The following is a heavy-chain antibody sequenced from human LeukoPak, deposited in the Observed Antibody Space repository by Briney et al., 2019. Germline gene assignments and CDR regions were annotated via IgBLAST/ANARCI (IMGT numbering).Heavy chain of an antibody. CDR1: GFTFSSYE. CDR3: AREDGFCSGGSCYQH. D-gene: IGHD2-15*01. V-gene: IGHV3-20*04. CDR2: INWNGVST. J-gene: IGHJ1*01. Sequence: GGSLRLSCAASGFTFSSYEMNWVRQGPGKGLEWVSFINWNGVSTDYADSVKGRFTISRDNAKNSLFLQMNSLRAEDTAFYYCAREDGFCSGGSCYQHWGQGTLVTVSS.